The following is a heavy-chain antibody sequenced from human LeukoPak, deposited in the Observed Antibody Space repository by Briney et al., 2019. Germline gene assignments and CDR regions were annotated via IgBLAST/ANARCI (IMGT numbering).Heavy chain of an antibody. Sequence: SETLSLTCAVSGGSISSSNWWCCVRQPPGKGLEWTGEINHGGSTNYDPSLKSRFTISVDNSKNQFSLQLSTVTAADTAVYYCASGIAVAGFDYWGQRDLVSVSS. CDR2: INHGGST. CDR3: ASGIAVAGFDY. CDR1: GGSISSSNW. J-gene: IGHJ4*02. D-gene: IGHD6-19*01. V-gene: IGHV4-4*02.